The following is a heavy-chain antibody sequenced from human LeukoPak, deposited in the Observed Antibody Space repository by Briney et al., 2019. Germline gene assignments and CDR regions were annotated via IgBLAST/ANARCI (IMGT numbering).Heavy chain of an antibody. V-gene: IGHV3-23*01. CDR2: IDDSGVIR. J-gene: IGHJ6*02. CDR1: GFTFKTHA. CDR3: AKRLKRNYYYHYAMDV. Sequence: GGSQRLSCAASGFTFKTHAMSWVRQAPGKGLEWVSRIDDSGVIRSYADSVKGRFTISRDNSKMTLTLQMNSLRAEDTAVYYCAKRLKRNYYYHYAMDVWGQGTTVTVS. D-gene: IGHD3-22*01.